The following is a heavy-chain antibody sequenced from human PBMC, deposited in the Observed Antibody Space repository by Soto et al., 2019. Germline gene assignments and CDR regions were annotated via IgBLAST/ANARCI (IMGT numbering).Heavy chain of an antibody. CDR2: ISHDGTDK. CDR1: GFTFWKFG. V-gene: IGHV3-30*18. Sequence: GGSLRLSCAAYGFTFWKFGLHWVRQSPREGLEWVALISHDGTDKYYADSVKGRFTISRDNSKDTLFLHMDNLRPEDTGIYYCAKPTSFVTCFDSWGQGTLVTVSS. D-gene: IGHD3-16*02. CDR3: AKPTSFVTCFDS. J-gene: IGHJ5*01.